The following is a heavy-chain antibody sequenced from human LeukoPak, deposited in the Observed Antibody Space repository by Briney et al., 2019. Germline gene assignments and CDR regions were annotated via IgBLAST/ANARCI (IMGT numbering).Heavy chain of an antibody. D-gene: IGHD2-21*01. CDR1: GGSISSGGYY. CDR2: IYYSGST. CDR3: ARALGRGGAYSYWFDP. V-gene: IGHV4-31*03. J-gene: IGHJ5*02. Sequence: PSETLSLTCTVSGGSISSGGYYWSWIRQHPVKGLEWIGYIYYSGSTYYDPSLKSRVTISVDTSKNQFSLKLSSVTAADTAVYYCARALGRGGAYSYWFDPWGQGTLVTVSS.